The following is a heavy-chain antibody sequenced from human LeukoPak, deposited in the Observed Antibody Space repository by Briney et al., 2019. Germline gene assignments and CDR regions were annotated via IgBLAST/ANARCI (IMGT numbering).Heavy chain of an antibody. J-gene: IGHJ4*02. Sequence: GASVKVSCKASGYTFTSYGISWVRQAPGQGLEWMGWISAYNGNTNYAQKLQGRVTMTTDTSTSTAYMELRSLRSDDTAVYYCARGPNEHKGGAAAGLIDYWGQGTLVTVSS. V-gene: IGHV1-18*01. D-gene: IGHD6-13*01. CDR2: ISAYNGNT. CDR1: GYTFTSYG. CDR3: ARGPNEHKGGAAAGLIDY.